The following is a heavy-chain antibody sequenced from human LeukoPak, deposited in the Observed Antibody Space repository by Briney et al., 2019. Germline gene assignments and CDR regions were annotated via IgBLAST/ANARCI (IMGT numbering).Heavy chain of an antibody. Sequence: SQTLSLTCTVSGVSMSTYYWSWIRQSPGKGLEWLAYIHYSGSTNINPSLKGRLAISIDTSKNQFSLKVNSVTAADTAVYCCARDIYGSGYGFFDYWGQGTLVTVSS. D-gene: IGHD3-10*01. J-gene: IGHJ4*02. V-gene: IGHV4-59*01. CDR1: GVSMSTYY. CDR2: IHYSGST. CDR3: ARDIYGSGYGFFDY.